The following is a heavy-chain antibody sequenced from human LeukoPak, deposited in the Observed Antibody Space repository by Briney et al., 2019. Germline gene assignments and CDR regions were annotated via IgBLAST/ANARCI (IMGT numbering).Heavy chain of an antibody. CDR1: GFTFSSYD. D-gene: IGHD3-10*01. CDR2: ISGST. Sequence: GGSLRLSCAASGFTFSSYDMTWVRQAPGKGLEWVSAISGSTHYADSVRGRFTISRDNSKNTLYLQMNSLRAEDTAVYYCAKWFGEFDAFDIWGQGTMVTVSS. V-gene: IGHV3-23*01. CDR3: AKWFGEFDAFDI. J-gene: IGHJ3*02.